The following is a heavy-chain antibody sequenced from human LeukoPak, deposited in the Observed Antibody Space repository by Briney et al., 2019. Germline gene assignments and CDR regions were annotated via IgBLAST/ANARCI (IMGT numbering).Heavy chain of an antibody. V-gene: IGHV4-34*01. CDR3: ARGTLVGYSSSSGPRHFDY. J-gene: IGHJ4*02. CDR2: INHSGST. CDR1: GGSFSGYY. D-gene: IGHD6-6*01. Sequence: SETLSLTCAVYGGSFSGYYWSWIRQPPGKGLEWIGEINHSGSTNYNPSLKSRVTISVDTSKNQFSLKLSSVTAADTAVYYRARGTLVGYSSSSGPRHFDYWGQGTLVTVSS.